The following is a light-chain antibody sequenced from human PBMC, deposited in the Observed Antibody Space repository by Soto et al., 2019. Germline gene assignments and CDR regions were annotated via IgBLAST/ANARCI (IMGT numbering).Light chain of an antibody. CDR3: SSFAGSYTHV. J-gene: IGLJ1*01. CDR1: NSDVSGYNY. CDR2: DVS. V-gene: IGLV2-11*01. Sequence: QSALTQPRSVSGSPGQAVTFSCTGTNSDVSGYNYVSWYQQHPDKAPKLMIYDVSKRPSGVPDRFSGSKSGNTASLTISGLQAEDEADYFCSSFAGSYTHVFGTGTKVTVL.